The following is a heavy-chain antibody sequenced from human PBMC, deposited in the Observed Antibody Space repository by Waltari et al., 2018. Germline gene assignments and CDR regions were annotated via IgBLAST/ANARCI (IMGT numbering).Heavy chain of an antibody. D-gene: IGHD3-16*02. Sequence: VQLQESGPGLVKPSETLSLTCTVPGGSISSYYWRWIRQPAGKGLEWVANIKQDGSEKYDVDSVKGRFTISRDNAKNSLYLQMNSLRAEDTAVYYCAREDKDYDYVWGSYRNDYWGQGTLVTVSS. CDR3: AREDKDYDYVWGSYRNDY. CDR2: IKQDGSEK. V-gene: IGHV3-7*01. CDR1: GGSISSYY. J-gene: IGHJ4*02.